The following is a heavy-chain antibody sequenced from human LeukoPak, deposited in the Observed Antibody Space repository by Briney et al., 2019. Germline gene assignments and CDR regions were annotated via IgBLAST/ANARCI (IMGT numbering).Heavy chain of an antibody. D-gene: IGHD3-16*02. CDR2: INPNSGGT. Sequence: GASVKVSCKASGYTFTGYYMHWVRQAPGQGLEWMGWINPNSGGTNYAQKFQGRVTMTRDTSISTAYMELSRLRSDDTAVYYCARGYDYVWGSYRPPGYWGQGTLVTVSS. V-gene: IGHV1-2*02. CDR3: ARGYDYVWGSYRPPGY. CDR1: GYTFTGYY. J-gene: IGHJ4*02.